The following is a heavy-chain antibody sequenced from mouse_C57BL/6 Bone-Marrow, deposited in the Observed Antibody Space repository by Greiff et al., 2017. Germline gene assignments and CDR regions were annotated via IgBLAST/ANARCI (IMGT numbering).Heavy chain of an antibody. Sequence: QVQLKESGAELVRPGASVTLSCKASGYTFTDYEMHWVKQTPVHGLEWIGAIDPETGGTAYNQKFKGKAILTADKSSRTAYMELRSLTSEDSAVYYCTFITTVGRGVYAMDYWGQGTSVTVSS. V-gene: IGHV1-15*01. D-gene: IGHD1-1*01. CDR3: TFITTVGRGVYAMDY. CDR2: IDPETGGT. J-gene: IGHJ4*01. CDR1: GYTFTDYE.